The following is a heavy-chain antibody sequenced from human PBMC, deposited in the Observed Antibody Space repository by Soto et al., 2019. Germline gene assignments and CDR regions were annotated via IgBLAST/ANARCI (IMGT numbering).Heavy chain of an antibody. V-gene: IGHV1-18*01. J-gene: IGHJ4*02. Sequence: QVHLVQSGAEVKKPGASVKVSCRCSGYTFTSYGITWVRQAPGQGLEWMGWISAHNGNTDYAQKLQGRVTVTRDTSTSTAYMELRSLRSDDTAVYYCARGRYGDYWGQGALVTVSS. CDR2: ISAHNGNT. CDR1: GYTFTSYG. D-gene: IGHD1-1*01. CDR3: ARGRYGDY.